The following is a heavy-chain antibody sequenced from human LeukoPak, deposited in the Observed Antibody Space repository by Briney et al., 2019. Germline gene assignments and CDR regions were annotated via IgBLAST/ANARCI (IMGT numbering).Heavy chain of an antibody. Sequence: SETLSLTCTVSGGSISSYYWSWIRQPPGKGLEWIGYIYYSGTTNYNPSLKSRVTISVDTSKNQFSLKLSSVTAADTAVYYCARGYYDILTGQPSIGFDPWGQGTLVTVSS. CDR2: IYYSGTT. CDR1: GGSISSYY. CDR3: ARGYYDILTGQPSIGFDP. V-gene: IGHV4-59*01. J-gene: IGHJ5*02. D-gene: IGHD3-9*01.